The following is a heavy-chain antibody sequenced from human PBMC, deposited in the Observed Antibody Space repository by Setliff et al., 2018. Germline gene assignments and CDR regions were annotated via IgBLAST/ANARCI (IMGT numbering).Heavy chain of an antibody. CDR3: ARMTGFQYIDV. Sequence: TSETLFTCTVSGDSISSRPFYWGWFRQPAGKELEWIGQIYTSWSTIYNPSLKSRVTILLDTSKNQFSLTLTSVTAADTAVYYCARMTGFQYIDVWGKGTTVTVSS. CDR2: IYTSWST. V-gene: IGHV4-61*09. J-gene: IGHJ6*03. CDR1: GDSISSRPFY. D-gene: IGHD3-3*01.